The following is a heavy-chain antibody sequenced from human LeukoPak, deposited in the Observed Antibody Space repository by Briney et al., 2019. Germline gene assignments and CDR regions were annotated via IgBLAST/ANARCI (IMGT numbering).Heavy chain of an antibody. Sequence: GGSLRLSCAASGFTFSSCEMNWVRQAPGKGLGWVSYISSSGSTIYYADSVKGRFTISRDNAKNSLYLQMNSLRAEDTAVYYCATSAAYGRYYFDYWGQGTLVTVSS. CDR2: ISSSGSTI. V-gene: IGHV3-48*03. CDR1: GFTFSSCE. J-gene: IGHJ4*02. CDR3: ATSAAYGRYYFDY. D-gene: IGHD4-17*01.